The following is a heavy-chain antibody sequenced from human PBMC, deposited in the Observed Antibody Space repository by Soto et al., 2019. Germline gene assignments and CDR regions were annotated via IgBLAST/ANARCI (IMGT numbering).Heavy chain of an antibody. CDR2: ISWNSGSI. Sequence: GGSLRLSCAASGFTFDDYAMHWVRQAPGKGLEWVSGISWNSGSIGYADSVKGRFTISRDNAKNSLYLQMNSLRAEDTALYYCAKDMSVTNYYYGMDVWGQGTTVTVSS. V-gene: IGHV3-9*01. CDR3: AKDMSVTNYYYGMDV. CDR1: GFTFDDYA. J-gene: IGHJ6*02. D-gene: IGHD4-4*01.